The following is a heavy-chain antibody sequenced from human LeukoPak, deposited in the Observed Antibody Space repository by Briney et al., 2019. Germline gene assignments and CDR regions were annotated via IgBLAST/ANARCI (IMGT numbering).Heavy chain of an antibody. V-gene: IGHV1-69*06. J-gene: IGHJ4*02. D-gene: IGHD5-18*01. CDR1: GGTFSSYA. CDR2: IIPIFGTA. CDR3: ARDLGYSYGSYFDY. Sequence: SVKVSCKASGGTFSSYAISWVRQAPGQGLEWMGGIIPIFGTANYAQKFQGRVTITADKSTSTAYMELSSLRSEDTAVYYCARDLGYSYGSYFDYWGQGTLVTVSS.